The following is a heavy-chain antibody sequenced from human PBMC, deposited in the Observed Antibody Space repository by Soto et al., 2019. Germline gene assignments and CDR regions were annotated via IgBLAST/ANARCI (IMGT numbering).Heavy chain of an antibody. CDR1: GGSISSYY. V-gene: IGHV4-59*01. CDR3: ARDFGGYYGDSIFDY. CDR2: IYYSGST. Sequence: SETLSLTCTVSGGSISSYYWSWIRQPPGKGLEWIGYIYYSGSTNYNPSLKSRVTISVDTSKNQFSLKLSSVTAADTAVYNCARDFGGYYGDSIFDYWGQGTLVTVSS. D-gene: IGHD4-17*01. J-gene: IGHJ4*02.